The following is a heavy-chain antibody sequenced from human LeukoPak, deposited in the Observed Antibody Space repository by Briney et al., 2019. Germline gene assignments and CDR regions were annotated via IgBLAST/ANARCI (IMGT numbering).Heavy chain of an antibody. Sequence: GGSLRLSCAASGFTFSSTFMSWVRQAPGKRLEGVSFINDDGTTTYYTDSVKGRFTISRDSSQNTLYLQMNSLRAEDTALYYCARDPAAGRLRDWGQGTLVTVSS. CDR1: GFTFSSTF. CDR3: ARDPAAGRLRD. J-gene: IGHJ4*02. D-gene: IGHD1-14*01. V-gene: IGHV3-53*01. CDR2: INDDGTTT.